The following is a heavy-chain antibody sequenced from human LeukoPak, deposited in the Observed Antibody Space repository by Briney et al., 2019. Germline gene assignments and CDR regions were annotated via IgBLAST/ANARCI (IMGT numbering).Heavy chain of an antibody. J-gene: IGHJ5*02. V-gene: IGHV1-69*05. CDR2: IIPIFGTA. CDR1: GGTFSSYA. D-gene: IGHD4-17*01. Sequence: SVKVSCKASGGTFSSYAISWVRQAPGQGLEWMGAIIPIFGTANYAQKFQGRVTITTDESTSTAYMELSSLRSEDTAVYYCTREIATTVTYNWFDPWGQGTLVTVSS. CDR3: TREIATTVTYNWFDP.